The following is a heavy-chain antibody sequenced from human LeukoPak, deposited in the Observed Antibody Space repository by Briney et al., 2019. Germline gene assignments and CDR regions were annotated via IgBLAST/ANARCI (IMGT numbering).Heavy chain of an antibody. J-gene: IGHJ5*02. CDR2: IIPIFGTA. D-gene: IGHD6-19*01. Sequence: SVKVSCKASGGTFSSYAISWVRQALGQGLEWMGGIIPIFGTANYAQKFQGRVTITADESTSTSYMELSSLRSEDTAVYYCARAPGYSSGWKYNWFDPWGQGTLVTVSS. CDR3: ARAPGYSSGWKYNWFDP. V-gene: IGHV1-69*13. CDR1: GGTFSSYA.